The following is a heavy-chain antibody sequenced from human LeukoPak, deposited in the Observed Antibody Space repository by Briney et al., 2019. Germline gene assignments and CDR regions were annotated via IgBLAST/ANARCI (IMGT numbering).Heavy chain of an antibody. CDR2: IWNDGSEI. D-gene: IGHD3-9*01. CDR1: GFTFSSYG. CDR3: AKSYYDILAGYYSPLYFDY. Sequence: GGSLRLSCAASGFTFSSYGMHWVRQAPGKGLEWVAVIWNDGSEIYYADSVKGRFAISRDNSKNTLYLQMNSLRAEDTAVYYCAKSYYDILAGYYSPLYFDYWGQGTLVTVSS. V-gene: IGHV3-33*06. J-gene: IGHJ4*02.